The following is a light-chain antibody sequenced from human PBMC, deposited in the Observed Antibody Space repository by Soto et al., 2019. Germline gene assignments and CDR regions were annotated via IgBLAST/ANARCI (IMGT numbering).Light chain of an antibody. CDR3: MQGTHWPPIT. CDR1: LSLVYSDGSTY. J-gene: IGKJ5*01. V-gene: IGKV2-30*01. CDR2: KLS. Sequence: DVVLTQSPLSLPVTLGQPSSISCRSSLSLVYSDGSTYLNWFQQRPGQSPSRLIYKLSTRDSGVPDRCSGSGSGTDFTLEISRVEAEDVGVYYCMQGTHWPPITCGQGTRLEI.